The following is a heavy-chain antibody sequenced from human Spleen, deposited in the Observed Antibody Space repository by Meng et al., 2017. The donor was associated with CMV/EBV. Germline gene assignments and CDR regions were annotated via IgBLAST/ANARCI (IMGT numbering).Heavy chain of an antibody. CDR3: AREGQDSSADAH. J-gene: IGHJ1*01. Sequence: KASGYAFTRQYIHWLRQAPGQGFEWMGMINPSSGSTNYAEKWQGRVTMTADTSTSTVSMDLRSLTSEDTATYYCAREGQDSSADAHWGQGTLVTVSS. D-gene: IGHD3-22*01. CDR1: GYAFTRQY. V-gene: IGHV1-46*04. CDR2: INPSSGST.